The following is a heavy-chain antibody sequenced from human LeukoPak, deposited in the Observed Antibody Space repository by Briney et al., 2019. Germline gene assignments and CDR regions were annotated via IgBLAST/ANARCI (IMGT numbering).Heavy chain of an antibody. D-gene: IGHD6-19*01. Sequence: GSLRLSCAAYGFTFSDYYWSWIRQPPGKGLEWIGYIYYSGSTNYNPPLESRVTISVDTSKNQFSLKLSSVTAADTAVYYCARALPAGYSSGWSPWGYYYYYGMDVWGQGTTVTVSS. CDR3: ARALPAGYSSGWSPWGYYYYYGMDV. V-gene: IGHV4-59*01. CDR1: GFTFSDYY. CDR2: IYYSGST. J-gene: IGHJ6*02.